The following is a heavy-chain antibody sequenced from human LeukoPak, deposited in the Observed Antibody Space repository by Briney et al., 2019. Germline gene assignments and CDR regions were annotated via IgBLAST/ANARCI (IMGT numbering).Heavy chain of an antibody. V-gene: IGHV4-59*01. CDR1: APSISSYY. CDR2: IYDSGST. D-gene: IGHD2-15*01. Sequence: SETLSLTCTVSAPSISSYYWSWVRQPPGKWLEWIGYIYDSGSTNYNPSLKRRVTISVDTSKNQFSLKLSSVTAADTAVYYCARVRCSGGSCYLFDYWGQGTLVTVSS. CDR3: ARVRCSGGSCYLFDY. J-gene: IGHJ4*02.